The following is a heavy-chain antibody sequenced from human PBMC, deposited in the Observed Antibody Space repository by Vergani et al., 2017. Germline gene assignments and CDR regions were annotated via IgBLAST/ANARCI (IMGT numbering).Heavy chain of an antibody. V-gene: IGHV3-23*01. CDR1: GFTFSSHA. D-gene: IGHD1-1*01. J-gene: IGHJ4*02. CDR3: GRGSDNYK. Sequence: EVQLLQSEGAVVQPGGSLRLSCVASGFTFSSHAMSWVRQGHGQGLEWVSSFKNTGDSTHYADSVKGRFTISRDNSKNTLYLQMNSLRVEDTAVYYCGRGSDNYKWGQGTLVTVS. CDR2: FKNTGDST.